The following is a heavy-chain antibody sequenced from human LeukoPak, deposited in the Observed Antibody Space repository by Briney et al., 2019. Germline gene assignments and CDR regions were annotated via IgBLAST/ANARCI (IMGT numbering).Heavy chain of an antibody. CDR3: ARDLLVYCSSTSCGSHAFDI. J-gene: IGHJ3*02. CDR2: IYYSGST. D-gene: IGHD2-2*01. V-gene: IGHV4-39*07. CDR1: GGSISSSSHY. Sequence: PSETLSLTCTVSGGSISSSSHYWGWIRQPPGKGLEWIGSIYYSGSTYYNPSLKSRVTISVDTSKNQFSLKLSSVTAADTAVYYCARDLLVYCSSTSCGSHAFDIWGQGTMVTVSS.